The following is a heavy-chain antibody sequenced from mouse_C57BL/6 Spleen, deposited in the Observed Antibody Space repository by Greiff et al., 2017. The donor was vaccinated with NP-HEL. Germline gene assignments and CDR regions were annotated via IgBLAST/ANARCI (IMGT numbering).Heavy chain of an antibody. J-gene: IGHJ2*01. D-gene: IGHD3-1*01. CDR1: GYAFSSSW. CDR2: IYPGDGDT. CDR3: ARSGYYLDY. Sequence: VQLQQSGPELVKPGASVKISCKASGYAFSSSWMNWVKQRPGKGLEWIGRIYPGDGDTNYNGKFKGKATLTADKSSSTAYMQLSSLTSEDSAVYFCARSGYYLDYWGQGTTLTVSS. V-gene: IGHV1-82*01.